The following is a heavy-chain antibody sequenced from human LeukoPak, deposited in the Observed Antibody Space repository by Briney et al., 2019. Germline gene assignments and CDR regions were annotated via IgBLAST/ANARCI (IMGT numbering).Heavy chain of an antibody. CDR2: ISGSGGST. D-gene: IGHD3-22*01. CDR1: GFTFSSYA. CDR3: AGYDSSGGFDP. J-gene: IGHJ5*02. V-gene: IGHV3-23*01. Sequence: GGSLRLSCAASGFTFSSYAMSWVRQAPGKGLEWVSAISGSGGSTYYADSVKGRFTISRDNSKNTLYLQMNSLRAEDTAVYYRAGYDSSGGFDPWGQGTLVTVSS.